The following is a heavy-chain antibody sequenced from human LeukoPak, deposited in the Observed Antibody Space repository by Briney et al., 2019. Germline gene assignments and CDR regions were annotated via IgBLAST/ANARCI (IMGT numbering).Heavy chain of an antibody. V-gene: IGHV4-59*01. CDR3: ARDISLLVVAGTGYYYGMDV. Sequence: PSETLSLTCTVSGGSISSYYWSWIRQPPGKGLEWIGYIYYSGSTNYNPSLKSRVTISVDTSKNQFSLKLSSVTAADTAVYYCARDISLLVVAGTGYYYGMDVWGQGTTITVPS. D-gene: IGHD6-19*01. J-gene: IGHJ6*02. CDR2: IYYSGST. CDR1: GGSISSYY.